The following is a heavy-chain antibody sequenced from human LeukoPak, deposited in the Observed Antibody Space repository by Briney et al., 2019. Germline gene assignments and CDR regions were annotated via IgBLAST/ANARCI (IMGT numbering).Heavy chain of an antibody. Sequence: LSLTCTVSGGSISSYYWSWIRQPAGKGLEWIGRIYTSGSTNYNPSLKSRVTMSVDTPKNQFSLKLSSVTAADTAVYYCARHQYDNSGHAFDIWGQGTRVTVSS. CDR1: GGSISSYY. CDR3: ARHQYDNSGHAFDI. CDR2: IYTSGST. D-gene: IGHD1-1*01. J-gene: IGHJ3*02. V-gene: IGHV4-4*07.